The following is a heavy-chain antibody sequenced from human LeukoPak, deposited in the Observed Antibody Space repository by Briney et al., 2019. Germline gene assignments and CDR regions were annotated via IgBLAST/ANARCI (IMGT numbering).Heavy chain of an antibody. CDR2: IFYSGST. D-gene: IGHD3-3*01. J-gene: IGHJ6*03. V-gene: IGHV4-30-4*08. Sequence: SETLSLTCTVSGGSISSSSYYWSWIRQPPGKGLEWIGYIFYSGSTYYNPSLKSRVTISVDTSKNQFSLKLSSVTAADTAVYYCARGGFGVVPISYYYYYMDVWGKGTTVTVSS. CDR1: GGSISSSSYY. CDR3: ARGGFGVVPISYYYYYMDV.